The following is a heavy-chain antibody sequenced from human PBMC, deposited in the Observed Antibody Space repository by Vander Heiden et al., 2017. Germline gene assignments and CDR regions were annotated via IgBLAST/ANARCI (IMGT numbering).Heavy chain of an antibody. V-gene: IGHV4-31*03. J-gene: IGHJ4*02. D-gene: IGHD3-3*01. CDR3: ARASFWSGYYKPADY. CDR1: GDSISSGASY. CDR2: IFSSGST. Sequence: QVHLQEPVPGQVKPSQTLSLTSSVSGDSISSGASYWSWIRQHPGKGLGWVGYIFSSGSTYYNPSLKSRVTISRDTSKNQFSLNLSSVTAADTAVYYCARASFWSGYYKPADYWGQGTLVTVSP.